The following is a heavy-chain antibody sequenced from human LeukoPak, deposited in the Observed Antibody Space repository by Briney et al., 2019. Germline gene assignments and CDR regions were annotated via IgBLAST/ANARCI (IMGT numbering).Heavy chain of an antibody. Sequence: SETLSLTCNVSGYSISSGYYWGWIRQPPGKGLEWIGSIYQSGSADYNSSLKSRVTISIDTSKNQFSLRLSSVTAADTAVYYCARDRIYYDSSGYPGIDPWGQGTLVIVSS. CDR2: IYQSGSA. J-gene: IGHJ5*02. CDR3: ARDRIYYDSSGYPGIDP. V-gene: IGHV4-38-2*02. CDR1: GYSISSGYY. D-gene: IGHD3-22*01.